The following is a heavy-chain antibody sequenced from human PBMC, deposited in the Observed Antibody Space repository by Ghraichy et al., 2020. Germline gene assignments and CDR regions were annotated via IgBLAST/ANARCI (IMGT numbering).Heavy chain of an antibody. J-gene: IGHJ6*03. CDR2: TYHSGNT. V-gene: IGHV4-59*08. Sequence: SETLSLTCTVSGDSISSYYWSWIRQSPGKGLEWIGYTYHSGNTNYNPSLKSRVTVSVDTSRNEFSLELSSVTAADTAVYYCARHSLEYCSATSCHFYFYYYLDVWGKGTTVTVSS. D-gene: IGHD2-2*01. CDR1: GDSISSYY. CDR3: ARHSLEYCSATSCHFYFYYYLDV.